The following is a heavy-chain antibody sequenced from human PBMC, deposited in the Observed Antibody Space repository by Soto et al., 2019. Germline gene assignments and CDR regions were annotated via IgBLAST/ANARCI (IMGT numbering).Heavy chain of an antibody. CDR3: ARDRLAVRGVIIPYNNWFDP. CDR2: IYYSGST. Sequence: PSETLSLTCTVSGGSISSGGYYWSWIRQHPGKGLEWIGYIYYSGSTYYNPSLKSRVTISVDTSRNQFSLKLSSVTAADTAVYYCARDRLAVRGVIIPYNNWFDPWGQGTLVTVSP. V-gene: IGHV4-31*03. D-gene: IGHD3-10*01. CDR1: GGSISSGGYY. J-gene: IGHJ5*02.